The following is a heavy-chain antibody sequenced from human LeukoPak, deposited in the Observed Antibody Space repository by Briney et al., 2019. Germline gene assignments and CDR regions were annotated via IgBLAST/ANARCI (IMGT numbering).Heavy chain of an antibody. CDR1: GESFSSYY. J-gene: IGHJ6*03. CDR3: ARRWNYGRNYYIDV. V-gene: IGHV4-34*01. D-gene: IGHD1-7*01. Sequence: SETLSLTCAVYGESFSSYYWSWIRQPPRKGLEWIGEINDSGTINYNPSLMSRVTISVDKSKNQFSLKLSSVTAADTAVYYCARRWNYGRNYYIDVWGKGATVSVSS. CDR2: INDSGTI.